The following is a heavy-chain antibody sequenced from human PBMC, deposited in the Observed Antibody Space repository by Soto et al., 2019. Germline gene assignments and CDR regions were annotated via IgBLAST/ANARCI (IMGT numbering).Heavy chain of an antibody. V-gene: IGHV6-1*01. CDR1: GDSVSSNSAA. Sequence: QSQTLSLPCALSGDSVSSNSAAWNWIRQSPSRGLEWLGRTYYRSKWYNDYAVSVKSQITLNPDTSKNQFSLQLTSVTPEDTAVSYCARDRCVRSGGSCYSSEFDYWGQGTLVTVSS. J-gene: IGHJ4*02. D-gene: IGHD2-15*01. CDR3: ARDRCVRSGGSCYSSEFDY. CDR2: TYYRSKWYN.